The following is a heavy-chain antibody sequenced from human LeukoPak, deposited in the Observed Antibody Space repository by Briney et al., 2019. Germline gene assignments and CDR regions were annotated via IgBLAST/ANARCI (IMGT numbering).Heavy chain of an antibody. Sequence: GGSLRLSCAASGFTFSSYAMSWVRQAPGRGLQWVSTISASGSHTHYADSVKGRFAISRDNARNTLYLQMGSLRADDTAVYYCAKDPGDSSWYFVLWGQGTLVAVSS. CDR1: GFTFSSYA. CDR3: AKDPGDSSWYFVL. J-gene: IGHJ4*02. V-gene: IGHV3-23*01. CDR2: ISASGSHT. D-gene: IGHD6-13*01.